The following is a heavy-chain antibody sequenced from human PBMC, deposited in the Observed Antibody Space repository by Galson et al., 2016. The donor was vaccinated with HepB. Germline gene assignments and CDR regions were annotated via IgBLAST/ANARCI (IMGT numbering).Heavy chain of an antibody. Sequence: SVKVSCKVSGYTLTELSVHWVRQAPGKGLEWMGGYDPEADETIYAQNFQGRVSTTEDRFTDTAYMELRSLRSEDTAVYYCTIEGVELATYWGQGTLVTVSS. CDR3: TIEGVELATY. CDR1: GYTLTELS. CDR2: YDPEADET. J-gene: IGHJ4*02. V-gene: IGHV1-24*01. D-gene: IGHD1-1*01.